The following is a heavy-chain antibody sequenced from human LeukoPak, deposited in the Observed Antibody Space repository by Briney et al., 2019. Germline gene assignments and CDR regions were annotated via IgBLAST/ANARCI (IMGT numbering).Heavy chain of an antibody. J-gene: IGHJ6*02. CDR3: ARGIGYYYTMDV. V-gene: IGHV3-21*04. CDR2: ISSSSSYI. D-gene: IGHD2-15*01. CDR1: GFTFSSYS. Sequence: PGGSLRLSCAASGFTFSSYSMNWVRQAPGKGLEWVSSISSSSSYIYYADSVKGRFTISRDNANNSLYLQMNSLRAEDTAVYYCARGIGYYYTMDVWGQGTTVTVSS.